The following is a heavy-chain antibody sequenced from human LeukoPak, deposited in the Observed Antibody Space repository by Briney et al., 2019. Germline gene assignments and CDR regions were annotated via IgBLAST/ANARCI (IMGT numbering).Heavy chain of an antibody. D-gene: IGHD3-22*01. Sequence: GGSLRLSCEGSGFLFSSYGMHWVRQAPGRGLEWLSVISYDGGIKDYADSVKGRFTISRDNSKNTLYLQMNSLRAEDTAVYYCAKDTRWLLARDAFDIWGQGTMVTVSS. CDR1: GFLFSSYG. J-gene: IGHJ3*02. CDR3: AKDTRWLLARDAFDI. V-gene: IGHV3-30*18. CDR2: ISYDGGIK.